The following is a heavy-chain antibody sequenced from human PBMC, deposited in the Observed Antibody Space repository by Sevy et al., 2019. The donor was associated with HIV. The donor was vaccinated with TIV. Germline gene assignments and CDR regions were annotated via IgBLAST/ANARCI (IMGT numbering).Heavy chain of an antibody. CDR3: ARDRYYDASGYYYYYYGLDV. Sequence: GGSLRLSCAASEFSVTDNYMSWVRQAPGKGLEWVSTIYSGRSTFYADSVKGRFTISRDNSKNTLYLHMNSLRAEDTAVYYCARDRYYDASGYYYYYYGLDVWGQGTTVTVSS. D-gene: IGHD3-22*01. CDR2: IYSGRST. CDR1: EFSVTDNY. J-gene: IGHJ6*02. V-gene: IGHV3-66*01.